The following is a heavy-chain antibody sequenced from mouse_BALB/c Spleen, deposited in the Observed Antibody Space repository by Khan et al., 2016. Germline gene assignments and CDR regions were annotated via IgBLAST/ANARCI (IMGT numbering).Heavy chain of an antibody. CDR3: NASYYGSDVYFDY. Sequence: VQLQQSGAELVRSGASVKLSCTAAVFNIKDYYMHWVKQRPEQGLEWIGWIDPENGDTEYAPKFQGKATMTADTSSNAAYLQFSSLTSEDSAVYCCNASYYGSDVYFDYWGQGTTLTVSS. CDR1: VFNIKDYY. V-gene: IGHV14-4*02. CDR2: IDPENGDT. J-gene: IGHJ2*01. D-gene: IGHD1-1*01.